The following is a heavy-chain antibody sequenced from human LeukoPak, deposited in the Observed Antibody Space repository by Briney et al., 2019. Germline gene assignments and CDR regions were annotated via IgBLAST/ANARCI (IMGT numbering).Heavy chain of an antibody. CDR2: INTDGTVT. CDR3: ATKQWLAPPPDS. CDR1: GFTFSKYW. Sequence: SGGSLRLPCAASGFTFSKYWMLWVRKAPGKGLESVSRINTDGTVTTYADSVKGRFTVSRDNADNTMFLQMNSVRDEDTAVYYCATKQWLAPPPDSWGQGTPVTVSS. V-gene: IGHV3-74*01. J-gene: IGHJ4*02. D-gene: IGHD6-19*01.